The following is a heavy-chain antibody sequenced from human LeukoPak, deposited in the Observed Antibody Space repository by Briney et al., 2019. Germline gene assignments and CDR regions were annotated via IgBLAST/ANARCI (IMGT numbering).Heavy chain of an antibody. CDR1: GGSFSGYY. D-gene: IGHD3-10*01. J-gene: IGHJ4*02. Sequence: SETLSLTCAVYGGSFSGYYWSWIRQPPGKGLEWIGYIYYSGSTNYNPSLKSRVTISVDTSKNQFSLKLSSVTAADTAVYYCARDGSGSTPFDYWGQGTLVTVSS. CDR3: ARDGSGSTPFDY. CDR2: IYYSGST. V-gene: IGHV4-59*01.